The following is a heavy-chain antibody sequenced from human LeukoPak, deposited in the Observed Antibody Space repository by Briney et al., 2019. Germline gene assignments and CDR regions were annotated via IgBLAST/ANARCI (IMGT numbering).Heavy chain of an antibody. CDR3: TTDPWDSSGGFDY. V-gene: IGHV3-15*01. Sequence: GGSLRLSCAASGFTFDRFTIHWVRQTPGKGLEWVGRIKSKTDGGTTDYAAPVKGRFTISRDDSKNTLYLQMNSLKTEDTAVYYCTTDPWDSSGGFDYWGQGTLVTVSS. J-gene: IGHJ4*02. CDR1: GFTFDRFT. D-gene: IGHD3-22*01. CDR2: IKSKTDGGTT.